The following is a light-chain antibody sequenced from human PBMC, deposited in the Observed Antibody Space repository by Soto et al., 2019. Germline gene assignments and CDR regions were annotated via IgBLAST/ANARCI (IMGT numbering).Light chain of an antibody. CDR2: GSF. V-gene: IGKV3-20*01. Sequence: EIVLTQSPGTLSVSPGERATLSCRASESISSNKVSWYQQKPGQPPCLLIYGSFSRAAGIPDSVSGSGSGPDFIIPIRRLAPEDSGIYYCQQYRRWTFGQGTKVEI. CDR3: QQYRRWT. CDR1: ESISSNK. J-gene: IGKJ1*01.